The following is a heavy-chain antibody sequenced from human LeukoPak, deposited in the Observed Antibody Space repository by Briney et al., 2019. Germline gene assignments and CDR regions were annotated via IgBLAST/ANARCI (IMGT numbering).Heavy chain of an antibody. CDR2: ISTSGSTI. CDR1: GFTFSNYY. CDR3: AREIFWSGYFSNLHFDY. Sequence: KPGGSLRLSCAASGFTFSNYYMSWIRQAPGKGLEWVSHISTSGSTIYYADSVKGRFTISRDNAKNSLYLQMNSLRAEDTAVYYCAREIFWSGYFSNLHFDYWGQGTLVTVSS. J-gene: IGHJ4*02. V-gene: IGHV3-11*04. D-gene: IGHD5-12*01.